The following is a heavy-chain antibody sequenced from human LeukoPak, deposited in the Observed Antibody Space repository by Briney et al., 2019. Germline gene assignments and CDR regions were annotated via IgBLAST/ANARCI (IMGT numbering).Heavy chain of an antibody. D-gene: IGHD4-17*01. CDR3: ARGAFFRSTVTTLRYYYYGMDV. Sequence: SETLSLTCAVYGGSFSGYYWSWIRQPPGKGLEWIGEINHSGSTNYNPSLKSRVTISVDTSKNQFSLKLSSATAADTAVYYCARGAFFRSTVTTLRYYYYGMDVWGQGTTVTVSS. CDR2: INHSGST. CDR1: GGSFSGYY. V-gene: IGHV4-34*01. J-gene: IGHJ6*02.